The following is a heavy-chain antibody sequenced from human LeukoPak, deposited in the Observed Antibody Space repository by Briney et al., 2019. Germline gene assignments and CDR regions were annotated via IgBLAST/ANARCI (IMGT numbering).Heavy chain of an antibody. CDR1: GGSISSYY. J-gene: IGHJ4*02. CDR3: ARFSRAAAGTQRYFDY. V-gene: IGHV4-59*01. D-gene: IGHD6-13*01. CDR2: IYYSGST. Sequence: SETLSLTCTASGGSISSYYWSWIRQPPGKGLEWIGYIYYSGSTNYNPSLKSRVTISVDTSKNQFSLKLSSVTAADTAVYYCARFSRAAAGTQRYFDYWGQGTLVTVSS.